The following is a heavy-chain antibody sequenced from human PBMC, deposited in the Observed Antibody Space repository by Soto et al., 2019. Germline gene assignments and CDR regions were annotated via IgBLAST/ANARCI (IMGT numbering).Heavy chain of an antibody. CDR3: ARGIITMVRGNWFDP. CDR2: INHSGST. D-gene: IGHD3-10*01. V-gene: IGHV4-34*01. Sequence: QVHLQQWGAGLLKPSETLSLTCAVYGGSFSGYYWSWIRQPPGKGLEWIGEINHSGSTNYNPSLKSRVTVSVDTSKNQFSLKLSSVTAADTAVDYCARGIITMVRGNWFDPWGQGTLVTVSS. J-gene: IGHJ5*02. CDR1: GGSFSGYY.